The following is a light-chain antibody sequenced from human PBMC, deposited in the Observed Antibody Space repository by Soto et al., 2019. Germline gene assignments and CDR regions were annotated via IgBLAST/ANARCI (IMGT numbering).Light chain of an antibody. J-gene: IGLJ1*01. CDR2: STS. Sequence: QTVVTQESSFSVSPGGTVTLTCGVISGSVTTSNNPSWYQHTPGQAPRTLIYSTSSRSSGVPDHFSGSILGNKAALTITGAQADDESEYYCALLLDNGISVFGTGTKVTVL. V-gene: IGLV8-61*01. CDR3: ALLLDNGISV. CDR1: SGSVTTSNN.